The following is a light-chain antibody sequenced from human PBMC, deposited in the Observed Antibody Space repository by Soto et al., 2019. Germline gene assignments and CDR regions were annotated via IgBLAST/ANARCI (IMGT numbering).Light chain of an antibody. J-gene: IGLJ1*01. Sequence: QPVLTQPASVSGSPGQSITISCTGTISDVGGYKYVSWYQQHPGKAPKLMIYEVSNRPSGISNRFSGSKSGNTASLTISGLQAEDEADYFCSSYTSSSTYVFGTGTKVTVL. CDR3: SSYTSSSTYV. CDR1: ISDVGGYKY. CDR2: EVS. V-gene: IGLV2-14*01.